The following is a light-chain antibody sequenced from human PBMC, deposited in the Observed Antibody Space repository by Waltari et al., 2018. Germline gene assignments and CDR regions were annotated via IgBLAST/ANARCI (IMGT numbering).Light chain of an antibody. CDR2: GAY. CDR1: QSLDVVY. V-gene: IGKV3-20*01. Sequence: EIVLTQSPGTLSLSPGDRATLSCRADQSLDVVYVAWYQHKSGQAPRLLVYGAYYRAAAIPERFSGSGSGTDFTLTINRLEPDDFAVYYCQQYHTPPATFGQGTKLEIK. CDR3: QQYHTPPAT. J-gene: IGKJ2*01.